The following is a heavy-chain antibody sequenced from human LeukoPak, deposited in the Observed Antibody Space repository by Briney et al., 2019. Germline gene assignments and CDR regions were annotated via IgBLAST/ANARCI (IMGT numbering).Heavy chain of an antibody. CDR2: IKQDGSEK. Sequence: GGSLRLSCAASGFTFSSYWMSWVRQAPGKGLEWVANIKQDGSEKYYVDSVKGRFTISRDNAKNSLYLQMNSLRAEDTAVYYCAKDLGVGCSSTSCYSGHYYGMDVWGQGTTVTVSS. CDR3: AKDLGVGCSSTSCYSGHYYGMDV. J-gene: IGHJ6*02. CDR1: GFTFSSYW. V-gene: IGHV3-7*01. D-gene: IGHD2-2*01.